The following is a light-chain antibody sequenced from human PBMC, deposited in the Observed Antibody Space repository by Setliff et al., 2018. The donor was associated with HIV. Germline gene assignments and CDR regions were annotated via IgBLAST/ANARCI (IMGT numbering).Light chain of an antibody. CDR3: SSYTSTYTYV. CDR1: SSDVGGYNY. J-gene: IGLJ1*01. CDR2: DVS. Sequence: LTQPASVSGSPGQSVTISCTGTSSDVGGYNYVSWYQQHPGKAPKLMIYDVSNRPSGVSNRFSGSKSGNTASLTISGLQAEDEADYYCSSYTSTYTYVFGTGTKVTVL. V-gene: IGLV2-14*01.